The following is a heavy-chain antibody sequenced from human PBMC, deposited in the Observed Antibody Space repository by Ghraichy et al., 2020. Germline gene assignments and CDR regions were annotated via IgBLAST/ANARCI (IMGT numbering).Heavy chain of an antibody. CDR3: ARDYYITGDGYNVPLDY. Sequence: ASVKVSCKASGYTFTSYYMHWVRQAPGQGLEWMGIINPSGGSTSYAQKFQGRVTMTRDTSTSTVYMELSSLRSEDTAVYYCARDYYITGDGYNVPLDYWGQGTLVTVSS. CDR1: GYTFTSYY. V-gene: IGHV1-46*03. J-gene: IGHJ4*02. CDR2: INPSGGST. D-gene: IGHD5-24*01.